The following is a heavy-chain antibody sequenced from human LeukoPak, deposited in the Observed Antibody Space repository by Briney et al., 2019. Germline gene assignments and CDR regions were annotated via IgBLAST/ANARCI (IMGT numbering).Heavy chain of an antibody. J-gene: IGHJ5*02. CDR2: IRYDGSDK. Sequence: GGSLRLSCAASGFTFSSYGIHWVRQAPVKGLEWVAFIRYDGSDKYFADLVKGRFTISRDNSKNTVYLHMNSLRVEDTAIYYCARDPLTGSDGVNWLDPWGQGTLVTVSS. CDR3: ARDPLTGSDGVNWLDP. CDR1: GFTFSSYG. D-gene: IGHD1-26*01. V-gene: IGHV3-30*02.